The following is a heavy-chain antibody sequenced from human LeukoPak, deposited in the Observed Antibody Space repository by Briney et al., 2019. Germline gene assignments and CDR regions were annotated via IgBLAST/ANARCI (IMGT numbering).Heavy chain of an antibody. CDR1: GYTFTSYA. V-gene: IGHV1-3*01. J-gene: IGHJ4*02. D-gene: IGHD1-1*01. Sequence: GASVKVSCKASGYTFTSYAIHWVRQAPGQRLEWMGWINAGNGNTKYSQKFQGRVTITRDTSASTAYMELSSLRSEDTAVYYCARVPGRNGALDYWDQGTLVTVSS. CDR3: ARVPGRNGALDY. CDR2: INAGNGNT.